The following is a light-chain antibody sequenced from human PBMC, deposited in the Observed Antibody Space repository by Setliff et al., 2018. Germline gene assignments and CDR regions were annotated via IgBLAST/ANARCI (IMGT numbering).Light chain of an antibody. V-gene: IGLV2-14*01. Sequence: QSVLTQPASVSGSPGQSITISCTGTSSDVGGYNYVSRYQQHPGKAPKLMIYEVSDRPSGVSNRFSGSKSGNTASLTISGLQAEDEADYYCTPYTASFTYVFGTGTKVTVL. CDR3: TPYTASFTYV. J-gene: IGLJ1*01. CDR1: SSDVGGYNY. CDR2: EVS.